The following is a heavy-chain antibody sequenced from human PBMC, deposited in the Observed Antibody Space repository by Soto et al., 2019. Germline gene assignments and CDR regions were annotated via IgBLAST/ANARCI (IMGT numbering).Heavy chain of an antibody. CDR3: ARPSDYDSSGYNYFDY. V-gene: IGHV5-51*01. CDR2: IYPGDSDT. D-gene: IGHD3-22*01. CDR1: GYSFTSYW. Sequence: GESLKISCKGSGYSFTSYWIGWVRQMPGKGPEWMGIIYPGDSDTRYSPSFQGQVTISADKSISTAYLQWSSLKASDTAMYYCARPSDYDSSGYNYFDYWGQGTLVTVSS. J-gene: IGHJ4*02.